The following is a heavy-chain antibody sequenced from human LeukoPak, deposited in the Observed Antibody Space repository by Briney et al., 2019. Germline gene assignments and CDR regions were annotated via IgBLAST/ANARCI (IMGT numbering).Heavy chain of an antibody. Sequence: GGSLRLSCAASGFTFSSYAMSWVRQAPGKGLEWVAVISYDGSNKYYADSVKGRFTISRDNSKNTLYLQMNSLRAEDTAVYYCAKVSSSSWYGGFDYWGQGTLVTVSS. CDR3: AKVSSSSWYGGFDY. CDR1: GFTFSSYA. D-gene: IGHD6-13*01. V-gene: IGHV3-30-3*01. J-gene: IGHJ4*02. CDR2: ISYDGSNK.